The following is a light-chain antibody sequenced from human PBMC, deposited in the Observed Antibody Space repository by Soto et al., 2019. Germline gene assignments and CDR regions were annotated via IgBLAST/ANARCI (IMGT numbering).Light chain of an antibody. J-gene: IGKJ5*01. V-gene: IGKV3-11*01. CDR1: QSLRSD. CDR2: EAL. Sequence: EIVLTQSPATLSVSPGERSTLSCSASQSLRSDLAWYQQKPGQAPSLLIYEALTRANGIPARCSGGGSWTDFILIISSLEPEDFAVYYCQQRSNWLPITFGQGTRLEI. CDR3: QQRSNWLPIT.